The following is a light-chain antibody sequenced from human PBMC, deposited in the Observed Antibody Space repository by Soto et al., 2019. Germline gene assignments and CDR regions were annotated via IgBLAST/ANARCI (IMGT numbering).Light chain of an antibody. J-gene: IGKJ1*01. CDR2: GAS. Sequence: EIVLTQSPGTLSLSPGERATLSCRASQSVSNNYLAWYQQKPGQAPRLLIYGASNRATGIPDRFSGSGSGTDFTLSISRPEPEDFAVYYCQQYSSSGTFGQGTKVEIK. V-gene: IGKV3-20*01. CDR3: QQYSSSGT. CDR1: QSVSNNY.